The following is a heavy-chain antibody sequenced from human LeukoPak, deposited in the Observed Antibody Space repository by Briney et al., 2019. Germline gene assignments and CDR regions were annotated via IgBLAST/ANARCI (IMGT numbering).Heavy chain of an antibody. CDR3: AKVGVLDYMDV. CDR1: GYPFTAYY. J-gene: IGHJ6*03. D-gene: IGHD3-16*01. V-gene: IGHV1-2*02. CDR2: INPKSGDT. Sequence: GASVKVSCKASGYPFTAYYMHWVRQAPGQGLEWMGWINPKSGDTKYAQKFQGRVTMTRDTSISTAYMELSRLRSDDTAVFYCAKVGVLDYMDVWGKGTTVIISS.